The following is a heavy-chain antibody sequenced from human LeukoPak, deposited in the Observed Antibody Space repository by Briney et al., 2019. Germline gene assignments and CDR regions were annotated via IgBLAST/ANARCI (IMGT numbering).Heavy chain of an antibody. CDR2: IYYSGST. J-gene: IGHJ4*02. CDR3: ARVVTMVRGVIITFDY. D-gene: IGHD3-10*01. CDR1: GGSISSYY. V-gene: IGHV4-59*06. Sequence: PSETLSLTCTVSGGSISSYYWSWIRQPAGKGLEWIGYIYYSGSTYYNPSLKSRVTISVDTSKNQFSLKLSSVTAADTAVYYCARVVTMVRGVIITFDYWGQGTLVTVSS.